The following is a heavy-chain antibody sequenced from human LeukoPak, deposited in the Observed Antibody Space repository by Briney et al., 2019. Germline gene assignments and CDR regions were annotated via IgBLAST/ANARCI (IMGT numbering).Heavy chain of an antibody. CDR3: AKEGSDLYYFDY. CDR2: IRSKAYGGTT. D-gene: IGHD2-21*02. J-gene: IGHJ4*02. V-gene: IGHV3-49*04. CDR1: GFTFGDYA. Sequence: GGSLRLSCTASGFTFGDYAMSWVRQAPGKGLEWVGFIRSKAYGGTTEYAASVKGRFTISRDNSKNSLYLQMNSLRTEDTALYYCAKEGSDLYYFDYWGQGTLVTVSS.